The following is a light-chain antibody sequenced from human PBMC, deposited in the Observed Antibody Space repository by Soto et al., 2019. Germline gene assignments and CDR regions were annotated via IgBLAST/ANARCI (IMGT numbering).Light chain of an antibody. CDR3: QQYDTYPTT. J-gene: IGKJ1*01. V-gene: IGKV1-5*03. Sequence: DIQMTQSPSTLSASVGDRVTIACRASQSISDWLAWYRQKPGQAPKFLIYKASNLESGVPSRFSGSGSGTEFTLTISSLQPDDFATYYCQQYDTYPTTFGQGTKVEIK. CDR2: KAS. CDR1: QSISDW.